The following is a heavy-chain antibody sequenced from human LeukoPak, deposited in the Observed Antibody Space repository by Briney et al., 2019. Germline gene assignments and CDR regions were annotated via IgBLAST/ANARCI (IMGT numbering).Heavy chain of an antibody. CDR2: ISGSDGST. CDR1: GFSFSNYA. V-gene: IGHV3-23*01. Sequence: GGSLRLSCAASGFSFSNYAMSWVRQAPGKGLEWVSGISGSDGSTHYADSVKGRFSISRDNSKNTVYLQMDSLRAEDTAVYYCAKGSSSSWYLVWFDPWGQGTLVTVSS. CDR3: AKGSSSSWYLVWFDP. D-gene: IGHD6-13*01. J-gene: IGHJ5*02.